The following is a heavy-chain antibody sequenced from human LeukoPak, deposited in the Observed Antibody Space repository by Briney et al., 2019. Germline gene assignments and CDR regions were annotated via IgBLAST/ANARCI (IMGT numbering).Heavy chain of an antibody. V-gene: IGHV4-39*01. CDR3: ARRGSSSSTLDYYFDY. CDR1: GGSISSNIHC. J-gene: IGHJ4*02. Sequence: SETLSLTCTVSGGSISSNIHCWGWIRQPPGKGLEWIGSIYYSGSTYYNPSLKSRVTISVDTSKNQFSLMLSSVTAADTAVYYCARRGSSSSTLDYYFDYWGQGTLVTVSS. CDR2: IYYSGST. D-gene: IGHD6-6*01.